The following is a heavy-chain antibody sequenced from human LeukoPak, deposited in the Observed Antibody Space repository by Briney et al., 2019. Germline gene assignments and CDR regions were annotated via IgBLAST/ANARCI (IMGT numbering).Heavy chain of an antibody. CDR1: GYTFTGYY. V-gene: IGHV1-2*02. J-gene: IGHJ6*02. D-gene: IGHD6-19*01. CDR3: ARGRGPYSSGWYGYYYYGMDV. CDR2: IHPNSGGT. Sequence: GASVQVSCKASGYTFTGYYLHWVRQAPGQGLEWMGWIHPNSGGTNYAQKFQGRVTMTRDTSISTAYMELSRLRSDDTAVYYCARGRGPYSSGWYGYYYYGMDVWGQGTTVTVSS.